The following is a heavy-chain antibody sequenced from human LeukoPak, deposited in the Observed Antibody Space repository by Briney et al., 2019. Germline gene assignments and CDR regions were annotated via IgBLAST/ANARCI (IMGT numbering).Heavy chain of an antibody. V-gene: IGHV4-4*02. J-gene: IGHJ6*03. CDR2: IYHSGST. CDR1: GGSISSSNW. CDR3: ARTSASYYYYMDV. D-gene: IGHD3-3*01. Sequence: PSGTLSLTCAVSGGSISSSNWWSWVRQPPGKGLEWIGEIYHSGSTNYNPSLKSRVTISVDKSKNQFSLKLSSVTAADTAVYYCARTSASYYYYMDVWGKGTAVTISS.